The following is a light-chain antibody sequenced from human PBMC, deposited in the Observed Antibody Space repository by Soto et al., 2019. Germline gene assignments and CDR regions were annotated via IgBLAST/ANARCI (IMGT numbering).Light chain of an antibody. V-gene: IGLV2-23*01. CDR3: CSYAGSSAV. CDR1: SSDVGSYNL. CDR2: EGS. Sequence: QSALTQPASVSGSPGQSITISCTGTSSDVGSYNLVSWYQQHPGKAPKLMICEGSKRPSGVSNRFSGSKSGNTASLTISGLQAEDEADYYCCSYAGSSAVFGGGTKVTVL. J-gene: IGLJ2*01.